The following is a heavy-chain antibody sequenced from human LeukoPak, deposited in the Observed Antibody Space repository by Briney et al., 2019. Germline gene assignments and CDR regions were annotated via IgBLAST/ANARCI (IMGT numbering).Heavy chain of an antibody. D-gene: IGHD2-21*02. V-gene: IGHV1-69*05. CDR2: IIPIFGTA. CDR3: AREDLRCGGDCYWGGFDY. J-gene: IGHJ4*02. CDR1: GYTFISYG. Sequence: EASVKVSCKASGYTFISYGISWVRQAPGQGLEWMGGIIPIFGTANYAQKFQGRVTITTDESTSTAYMELSSLRSEDTAVYYCAREDLRCGGDCYWGGFDYWGQGTLVTVSS.